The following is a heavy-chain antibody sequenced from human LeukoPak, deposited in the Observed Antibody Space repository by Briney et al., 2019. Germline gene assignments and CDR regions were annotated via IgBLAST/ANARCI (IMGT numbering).Heavy chain of an antibody. Sequence: ASVKVSCKASGGTFSSYAISWVRQAPGQGLEWVGGIIPIFGTANYAQKFQGRVTITTDESTSTAYMELSSLRSEDTAVYYCARGWLLGRFDYWGQGTLVTVSS. V-gene: IGHV1-69*05. CDR1: GGTFSSYA. D-gene: IGHD5-18*01. J-gene: IGHJ4*02. CDR3: ARGWLLGRFDY. CDR2: IIPIFGTA.